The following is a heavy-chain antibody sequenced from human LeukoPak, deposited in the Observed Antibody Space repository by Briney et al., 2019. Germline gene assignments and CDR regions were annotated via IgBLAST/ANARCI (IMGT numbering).Heavy chain of an antibody. D-gene: IGHD2-2*01. CDR3: ARSSLHCTSTSCHPNWFDP. Sequence: SETLSLTCTVSGGSISSYYWSWMRQPAGKGLEWIGRIHTNGSTNYNPSLKSRVTMSVDTSKDQFSLKLNSVTAADTAVYYCARSSLHCTSTSCHPNWFDPWGQGTLVTVSS. CDR1: GGSISSYY. V-gene: IGHV4-4*07. CDR2: IHTNGST. J-gene: IGHJ5*02.